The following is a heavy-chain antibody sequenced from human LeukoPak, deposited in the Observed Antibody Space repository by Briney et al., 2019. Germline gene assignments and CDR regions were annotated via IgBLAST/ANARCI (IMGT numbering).Heavy chain of an antibody. Sequence: ASVKVSCKASGYTFTSYYMHWVRQAPGQGLEWMGIINPSGGSTSYAQKFQGRVTITADESTSTAYMELSSLRSEDTAVYYCARGRDGYNYAFDYWGQGTLVTVSS. D-gene: IGHD5-24*01. V-gene: IGHV1-46*01. CDR2: INPSGGST. CDR3: ARGRDGYNYAFDY. J-gene: IGHJ4*02. CDR1: GYTFTSYY.